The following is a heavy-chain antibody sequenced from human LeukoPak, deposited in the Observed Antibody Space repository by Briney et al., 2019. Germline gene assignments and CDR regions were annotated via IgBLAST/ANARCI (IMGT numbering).Heavy chain of an antibody. CDR1: GDSVSSKRAA. D-gene: IGHD6-19*01. Sequence: PSQTLSLTCAITGDSVSSKRAAWNWIRQSPSRGLEWLGRTYYRSKWYNDYAVSVKSRITINPDTSKNQFSLQLNSVTPEETAVYYCARLAVAGDYFDYWGQGTLVTVSS. V-gene: IGHV6-1*01. CDR2: TYYRSKWYN. CDR3: ARLAVAGDYFDY. J-gene: IGHJ4*02.